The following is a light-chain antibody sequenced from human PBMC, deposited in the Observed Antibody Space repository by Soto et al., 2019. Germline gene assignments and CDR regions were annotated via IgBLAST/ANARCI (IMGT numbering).Light chain of an antibody. CDR1: QSLLYRSSKKNY. J-gene: IGKJ5*01. Sequence: DIVMTQSPDSLAVSLGERATINCKSSQSLLYRSSKKNYLAWYQQKPGQPPRLLIYWASTRESGVPDRFSGRGSGTDFTLTISSLRSEDGAVYYWQHRSNWPPGITFGQGTRWEIK. CDR2: WAS. CDR3: QHRSNWPPGIT. V-gene: IGKV4-1*01.